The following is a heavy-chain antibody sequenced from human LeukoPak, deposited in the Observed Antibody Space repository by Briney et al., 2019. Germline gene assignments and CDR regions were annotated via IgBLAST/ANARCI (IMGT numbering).Heavy chain of an antibody. J-gene: IGHJ4*02. CDR1: GFIFSSYG. CDR2: IWYNGSKK. Sequence: GGPLRLSCAASGFIFSSYGMHWVRQAPGKGLEWVAVIWYNGSKKYYADSVKGRFTISRDNSKNTLYLQMNSLRAEDTAVYYCARDKFRFDNWGQGTLVTVSS. CDR3: ARDKFRFDN. D-gene: IGHD3-10*01. V-gene: IGHV3-33*01.